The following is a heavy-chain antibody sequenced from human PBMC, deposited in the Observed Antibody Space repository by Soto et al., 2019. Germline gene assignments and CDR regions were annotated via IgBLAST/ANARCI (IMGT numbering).Heavy chain of an antibody. V-gene: IGHV1-18*01. Sequence: QVQLVQSGAEVKKPGASVKVSCKASGYTFTSYGISWVRQAPGQGLEWMGWLSAYNGNTNYAQKLQGRVTMTTDTSTSTAYMELRSLRSDDTAVYYCARDKITFWGVIVRDAFDIWGQGTMVTVSS. D-gene: IGHD3-16*02. CDR3: ARDKITFWGVIVRDAFDI. J-gene: IGHJ3*02. CDR2: LSAYNGNT. CDR1: GYTFTSYG.